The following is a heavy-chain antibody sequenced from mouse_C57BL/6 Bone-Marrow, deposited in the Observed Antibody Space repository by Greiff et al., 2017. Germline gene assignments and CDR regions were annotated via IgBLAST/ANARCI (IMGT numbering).Heavy chain of an antibody. D-gene: IGHD1-1*01. CDR3: ARDITTVVADV. V-gene: IGHV1-64*01. Sequence: QVQLHQPGAELVKPGASVKLSCKASGYTFTSYWMHWVKQRPGQGLEWIGMIHPNSGSTNYNEKFKSKATLTVDKSSSTAYMQLSSLTSEDSAVYYCARDITTVVADVWGTGTTVTVSS. J-gene: IGHJ1*03. CDR2: IHPNSGST. CDR1: GYTFTSYW.